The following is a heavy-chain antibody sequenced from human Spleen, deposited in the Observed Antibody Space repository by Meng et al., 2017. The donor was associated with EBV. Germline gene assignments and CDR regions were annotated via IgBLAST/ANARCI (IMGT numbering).Heavy chain of an antibody. Sequence: HVTLPGACAGLVQPPWPLFPPCTVAGGSDSSPSYYWSWYRQPPGRALEWIGYNNYKGSANYNPSLRSRVAISVDTSKNQFSLKLNTVTAADTAVYYCARKYSYCPEVDYWGQGTLVTVSS. D-gene: IGHD5-18*01. CDR2: NNYKGSA. J-gene: IGHJ4*02. V-gene: IGHV4-61*01. CDR1: GGSDSSPSYY. CDR3: ARKYSYCPEVDY.